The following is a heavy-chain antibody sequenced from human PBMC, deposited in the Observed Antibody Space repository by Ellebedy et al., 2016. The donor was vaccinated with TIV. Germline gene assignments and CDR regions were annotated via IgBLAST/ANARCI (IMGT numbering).Heavy chain of an antibody. Sequence: PGGSLRLSCAASGFTFSNYWMSWVRQALGKGLEWVANIKQDGSEAYYVDSVKGRFTISRDNAKNSLYLQMNSLRADDTAVYYCARSPYTGYSDLGFDYWGQGSLVTVSS. J-gene: IGHJ4*02. V-gene: IGHV3-7*01. CDR3: ARSPYTGYSDLGFDY. CDR1: GFTFSNYW. CDR2: IKQDGSEA. D-gene: IGHD2-2*02.